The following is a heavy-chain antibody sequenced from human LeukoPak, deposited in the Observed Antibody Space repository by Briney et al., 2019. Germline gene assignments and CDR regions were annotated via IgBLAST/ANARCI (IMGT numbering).Heavy chain of an antibody. J-gene: IGHJ4*02. CDR2: IYYSGST. CDR1: GGSISSYY. D-gene: IGHD6-13*01. Sequence: SETLSLTCTVSGGSISSYYWSWIRQPPGKGLEWIGYIYYSGSTNYNPSLKSRVTISVDTSKNQFSLKLSSVTAADTAVYYCARVAGYSSSWYLVDYWGQGTLVTVSS. CDR3: ARVAGYSSSWYLVDY. V-gene: IGHV4-59*01.